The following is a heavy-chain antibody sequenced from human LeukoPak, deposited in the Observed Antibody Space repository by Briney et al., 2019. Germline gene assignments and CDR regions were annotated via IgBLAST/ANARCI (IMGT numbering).Heavy chain of an antibody. CDR2: ISGSGGST. Sequence: GGSLRPSCAASGFTFSSYAMSWVRQAPGKGLEWVSAISGSGGSTYYADSVKGRFTISRDNSKNTLYLQMNSLRAEDTAVYYCAKDPNYEFWRGYADYWGQGTLVTVSS. J-gene: IGHJ4*02. CDR1: GFTFSSYA. D-gene: IGHD3-3*01. CDR3: AKDPNYEFWRGYADY. V-gene: IGHV3-23*01.